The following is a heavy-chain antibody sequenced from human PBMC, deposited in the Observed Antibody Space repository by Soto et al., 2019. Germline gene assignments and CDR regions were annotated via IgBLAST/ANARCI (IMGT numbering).Heavy chain of an antibody. J-gene: IGHJ5*02. V-gene: IGHV5-51*01. CDR3: ARSVGYYDILTGYYRKNWFDP. Sequence: PGESLKISCKGSGYSFTSYWIGWVRQMPGKGLEWMGIIYPGDSDTRYSPSFQGQVTISADKSISTAYLQWSSLKASDTAMYYCARSVGYYDILTGYYRKNWFDPWGQGTLVTVSS. CDR2: IYPGDSDT. D-gene: IGHD3-9*01. CDR1: GYSFTSYW.